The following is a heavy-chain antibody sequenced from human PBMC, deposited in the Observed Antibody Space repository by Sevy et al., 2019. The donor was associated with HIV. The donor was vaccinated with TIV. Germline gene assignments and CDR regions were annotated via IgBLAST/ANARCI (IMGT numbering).Heavy chain of an antibody. V-gene: IGHV1-8*01. CDR1: GYTFTSYD. J-gene: IGHJ6*02. Sequence: ASVKVSCKASGYTFTSYDINWVRQATGQGLEWMGWMTPNSGNTGYAQKFQGRVTMTRNTSISTAYMELSSLRSEDTAVYYCASRGPTYSSSWSYYYYYGMDVWGQGTTVTVSS. D-gene: IGHD6-13*01. CDR3: ASRGPTYSSSWSYYYYYGMDV. CDR2: MTPNSGNT.